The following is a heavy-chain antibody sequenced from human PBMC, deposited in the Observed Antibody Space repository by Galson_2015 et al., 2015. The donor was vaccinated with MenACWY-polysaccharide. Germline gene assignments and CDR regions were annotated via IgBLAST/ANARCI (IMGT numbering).Heavy chain of an antibody. D-gene: IGHD3-22*01. CDR3: TRFSPYFQDSSGPFDPFDI. V-gene: IGHV3-49*03. CDR2: IRSKAYGGTP. J-gene: IGHJ3*02. Sequence: SLRLSCAASGFNFGDYGMIWIRQAPGKGLEWISLIRSKAYGGTPESAASVRGRFTMSRDDSKRIAYLHMNSLNTEDTAVYYCTRFSPYFQDSSGPFDPFDIWAKGQWSPSL. CDR1: GFNFGDYG.